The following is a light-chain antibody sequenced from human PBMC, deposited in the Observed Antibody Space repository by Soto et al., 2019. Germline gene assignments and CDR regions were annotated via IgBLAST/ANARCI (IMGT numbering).Light chain of an antibody. CDR1: QNINNY. V-gene: IGKV1-33*01. Sequence: DIQMNQSPSSLSAYVGDRVTINCQASQNINNYLNWYQQKPGRAPKLLIYDASNLERGVPSRFSGSGSGTEFTLTISSLQTDDFSTYYCQQYHSYWTFGQGTKVDIK. J-gene: IGKJ1*01. CDR3: QQYHSYWT. CDR2: DAS.